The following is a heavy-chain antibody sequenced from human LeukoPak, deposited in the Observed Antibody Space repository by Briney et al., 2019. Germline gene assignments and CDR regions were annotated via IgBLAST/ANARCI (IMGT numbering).Heavy chain of an antibody. Sequence: PGGSLRLSCAASGFTFSSYGMHWVRQAPGKGLEWVAFNRYDGINKYYAESVKGRVTISRDNSKKTLYLQMDSLRAEDTAVYYCAKDPDTAMVPSVDYWGQGTLVTVSS. CDR1: GFTFSSYG. CDR2: NRYDGINK. D-gene: IGHD5-18*01. V-gene: IGHV3-30*02. CDR3: AKDPDTAMVPSVDY. J-gene: IGHJ4*02.